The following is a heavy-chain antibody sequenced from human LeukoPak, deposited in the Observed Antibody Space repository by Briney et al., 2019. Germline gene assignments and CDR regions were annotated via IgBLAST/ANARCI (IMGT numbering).Heavy chain of an antibody. V-gene: IGHV3-33*08. Sequence: GGSLRLSCAASGFTFSSYAMSWVRRAPGKGLEWVAVIWFVGSNKYYADSVKGRFTISRDNSKNTVYLQMNSLRAEDTAVYYCARDLGGGNSYFDYWGQGTLVTVSS. D-gene: IGHD4-23*01. J-gene: IGHJ4*02. CDR2: IWFVGSNK. CDR3: ARDLGGGNSYFDY. CDR1: GFTFSSYA.